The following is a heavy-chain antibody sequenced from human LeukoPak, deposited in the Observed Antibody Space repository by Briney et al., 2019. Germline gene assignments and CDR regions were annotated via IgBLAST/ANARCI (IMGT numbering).Heavy chain of an antibody. CDR1: GGSISSRNYY. J-gene: IGHJ4*02. Sequence: SETLSLTCTVSGGSISSRNYYWGWIRQPPGKGLEWIASIYYSGSTYYNPPLQSRVTISVDTSRNQFSLKLSSVTAADTAIYYCARVAYSSSWWDFDSWGQGTLVTVSS. D-gene: IGHD6-13*01. CDR2: IYYSGST. V-gene: IGHV4-39*01. CDR3: ARVAYSSSWWDFDS.